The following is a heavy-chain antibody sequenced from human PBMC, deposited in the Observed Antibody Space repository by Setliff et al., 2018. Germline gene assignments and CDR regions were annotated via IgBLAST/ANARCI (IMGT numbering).Heavy chain of an antibody. Sequence: ASVKVSCKASGYTFTDYGVSWVRQAPGQGLEWVGWISPYTGNTYYAPKFQGRVIMTTDTSTTTAYMELRSLRSDDPAIYYCSRLVRFCTRTSCQRLSGDDYWGQGTLVTVSS. D-gene: IGHD2-2*01. CDR2: ISPYTGNT. J-gene: IGHJ4*02. V-gene: IGHV1-18*01. CDR3: SRLVRFCTRTSCQRLSGDDY. CDR1: GYTFTDYG.